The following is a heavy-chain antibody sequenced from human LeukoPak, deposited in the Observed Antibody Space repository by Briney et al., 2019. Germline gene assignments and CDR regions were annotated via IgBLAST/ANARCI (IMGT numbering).Heavy chain of an antibody. D-gene: IGHD3-10*01. V-gene: IGHV3-53*01. Sequence: GGSLRLSCAASGFTVSSHYMSWVRQAPGKGLEWVSVIYSGGSTYYADSVKGRFTISGDNSKNTLYLQMNSLRAQDTAVYYCAREGLPMVRGADGWGKGTTVTVSS. CDR3: AREGLPMVRGADG. J-gene: IGHJ6*01. CDR1: GFTVSSHY. CDR2: IYSGGST.